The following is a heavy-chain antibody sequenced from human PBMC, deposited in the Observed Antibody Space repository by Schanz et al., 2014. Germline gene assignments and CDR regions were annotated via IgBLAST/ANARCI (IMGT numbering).Heavy chain of an antibody. CDR2: INPSGGST. Sequence: QVQLVQSGGEVKKPGASATVSCKASGYTFNNHGISWVRQAPGQGLVWMGIINPSGGSTSYAQKFQGRVTMTRDTSTSTVYMELSSLRSEDTAVYYCARDGEAAAGCDYWGQGTLVTVSS. CDR1: GYTFNNHG. D-gene: IGHD6-13*01. CDR3: ARDGEAAAGCDY. V-gene: IGHV1-46*02. J-gene: IGHJ4*02.